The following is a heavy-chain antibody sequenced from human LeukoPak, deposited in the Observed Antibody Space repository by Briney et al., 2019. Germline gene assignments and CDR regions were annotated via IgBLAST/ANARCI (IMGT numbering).Heavy chain of an antibody. Sequence: GGSLRLSCAASGFTFSSYAMSWVRQAPGKGLEWVSSISGSGDSTYYADSVKGRFTISRDISKNTLDLQMNSLRAEDTAVYYCTRYDNSGWYKGIDYWGQGTLVTVSS. CDR2: ISGSGDST. D-gene: IGHD6-19*01. J-gene: IGHJ4*02. CDR1: GFTFSSYA. V-gene: IGHV3-23*01. CDR3: TRYDNSGWYKGIDY.